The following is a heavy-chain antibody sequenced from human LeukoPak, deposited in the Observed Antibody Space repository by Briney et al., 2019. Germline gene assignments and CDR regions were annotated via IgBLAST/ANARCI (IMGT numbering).Heavy chain of an antibody. D-gene: IGHD6-13*01. J-gene: IGHJ6*03. Sequence: GESLKISCKGSGYSFISYWIGWVRQMPEKGLEWTGIIYPGDSDTRYSPSFQGQVTISADKSISTAYLQWSSLKASDTAMYYCARRGAAAGIYNYYYMDVWGKGTTVTVSS. CDR3: ARRGAAAGIYNYYYMDV. V-gene: IGHV5-51*01. CDR2: IYPGDSDT. CDR1: GYSFISYW.